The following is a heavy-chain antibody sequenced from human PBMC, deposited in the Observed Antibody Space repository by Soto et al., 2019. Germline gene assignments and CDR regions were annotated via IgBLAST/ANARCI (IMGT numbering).Heavy chain of an antibody. Sequence: ASVKVSCKASGYTFTSYAMHWVRQAPGQRLEWMGWINAGNGNTKYSQKFQGRVTITRDTSASTAYMELSSLRSEDTAVYYCARGGITMVRGVIIAPPYYYYGMDVWGQGTTVTVSS. CDR2: INAGNGNT. CDR1: GYTFTSYA. V-gene: IGHV1-3*01. J-gene: IGHJ6*02. D-gene: IGHD3-10*01. CDR3: ARGGITMVRGVIIAPPYYYYGMDV.